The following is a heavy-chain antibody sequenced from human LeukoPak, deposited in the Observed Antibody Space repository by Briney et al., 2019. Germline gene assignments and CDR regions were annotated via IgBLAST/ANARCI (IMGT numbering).Heavy chain of an antibody. CDR3: ASRSQNYYDSSGPIAAFDY. D-gene: IGHD3-22*01. V-gene: IGHV3-30*03. CDR2: IPYDGSNK. Sequence: GGSLRLSCAASGFTFSSYGMHWVRQAPGKGLEWVAVIPYDGSNKYYADSVKGRFTISRDNSKNTLYLQMNSLRAEDTAVYYCASRSQNYYDSSGPIAAFDYWGQGTLVTVSS. J-gene: IGHJ4*02. CDR1: GFTFSSYG.